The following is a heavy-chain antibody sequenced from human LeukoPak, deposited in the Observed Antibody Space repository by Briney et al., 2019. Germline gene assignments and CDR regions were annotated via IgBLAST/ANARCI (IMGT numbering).Heavy chain of an antibody. Sequence: PGTSLRLSCAASGFTFSSYAMSWVRQAPGKGLEWVSAISGSGGSTYYADSVKGRFTISRDNSKNTLYLQMNSLRAEDTAVYYCAKVPGQPDWYFDLWGRGTLVTVSS. CDR3: AKVPGQPDWYFDL. J-gene: IGHJ2*01. CDR1: GFTFSSYA. V-gene: IGHV3-23*01. CDR2: ISGSGGST.